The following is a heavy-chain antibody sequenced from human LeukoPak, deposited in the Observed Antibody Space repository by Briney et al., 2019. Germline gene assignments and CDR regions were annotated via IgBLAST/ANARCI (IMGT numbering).Heavy chain of an antibody. V-gene: IGHV4-59*01. J-gene: IGHJ4*02. Sequence: SETLSLTCTVSGVSISTYYWSWIRQPPGKGLEWIGYIYYSGSAKYSPSLKSRVTMSVDTSKIQFSLKLSSVTAADTAVYYCARSYGSGNYFDYWGQGALVTVSS. D-gene: IGHD3-10*01. CDR1: GVSISTYY. CDR3: ARSYGSGNYFDY. CDR2: IYYSGSA.